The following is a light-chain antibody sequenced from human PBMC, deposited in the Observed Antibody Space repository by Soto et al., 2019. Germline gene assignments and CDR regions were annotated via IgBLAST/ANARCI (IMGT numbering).Light chain of an antibody. CDR3: CSHAGSYTYV. V-gene: IGLV2-11*01. CDR1: SSDVGGYNY. Sequence: QSALTQPRSVSGSPGQSVTISCTGTSSDVGGYNYVSWYQQHPGKVPKVLIYEVSKRPSGVPDRFSGSKSGNTASLTISGVQAEDEADYFCCSHAGSYTYVFGTGTKLTVL. CDR2: EVS. J-gene: IGLJ1*01.